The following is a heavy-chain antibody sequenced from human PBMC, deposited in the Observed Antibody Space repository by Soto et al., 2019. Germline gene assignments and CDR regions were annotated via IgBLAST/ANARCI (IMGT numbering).Heavy chain of an antibody. CDR1: GFTFSSYW. D-gene: IGHD2-15*01. J-gene: IGHJ5*02. Sequence: GGSLRLSCAASGFTFSSYWMSWVRQAPGKGLEWVANIKQDGSEKYYVDSVSGRFTIATDNAKNSLYLQSNSQRAEDTAVYCCTTVGGARFGSYPGQKWGFDPWGQGTLVTVSS. CDR3: TTVGGARFGSYPGQKWGFDP. V-gene: IGHV3-7*01. CDR2: IKQDGSEK.